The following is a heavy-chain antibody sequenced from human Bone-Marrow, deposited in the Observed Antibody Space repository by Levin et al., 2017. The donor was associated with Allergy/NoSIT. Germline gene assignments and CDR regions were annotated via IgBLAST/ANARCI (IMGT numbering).Heavy chain of an antibody. CDR2: ISAYNGNT. J-gene: IGHJ4*02. CDR3: ARVRSHYGDYRLDY. CDR1: GYTFTSYG. D-gene: IGHD4-17*01. V-gene: IGHV1-18*01. Sequence: ASVKVSCKASGYTFTSYGISWVRQAPGQGLEWMGWISAYNGNTNYAQKLQGRATMTTDTSTSTAYMELRSLRSDDTAVYYCARVRSHYGDYRLDYWGQGTLVTVSS.